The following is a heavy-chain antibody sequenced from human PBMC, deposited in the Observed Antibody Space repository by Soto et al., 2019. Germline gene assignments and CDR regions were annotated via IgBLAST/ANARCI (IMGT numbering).Heavy chain of an antibody. V-gene: IGHV3-30-3*01. CDR3: ARDQGGRAAIGY. J-gene: IGHJ4*02. CDR1: GFTFSSYA. Sequence: GGSLRLSCAASGFTFSSYAMHWVRQAPGKGLEWVAVISYDGSNKYYADSVKGRFTISRDNSKNTLYLQMNSLRAEDTAVYYRARDQGGRAAIGYWGQGTLVTVSS. D-gene: IGHD2-2*01. CDR2: ISYDGSNK.